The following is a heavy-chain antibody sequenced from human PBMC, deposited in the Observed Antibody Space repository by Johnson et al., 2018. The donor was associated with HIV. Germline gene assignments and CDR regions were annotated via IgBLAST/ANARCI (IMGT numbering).Heavy chain of an antibody. J-gene: IGHJ3*01. CDR2: ISGSGGTM. V-gene: IGHV3-11*04. CDR1: GFTFHDSY. CDR3: ATV. Sequence: QVQLVESGGGVVQPGRSLRLSCAASGFTFHDSYMSWIRQAPGKGLEWISYISGSGGTMYSADSVKGRFTISRNNANNSLHLQMNNLRAEDTAVYFCATVWGQGTMVTVSS.